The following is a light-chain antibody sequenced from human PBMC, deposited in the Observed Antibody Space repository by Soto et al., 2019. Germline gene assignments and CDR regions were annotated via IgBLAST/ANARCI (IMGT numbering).Light chain of an antibody. J-gene: IGKJ1*01. CDR2: GAS. Sequence: DIQMTQSPSTLSASVGDRVSITCRASQSVSSLLSWYQQQPGKALNLLIYGASISQSGLPSRFSGSGSGTDFTLTISSLQPEDFATYYCQQSYSTSGTFGQGTKVDIK. V-gene: IGKV1-39*01. CDR1: QSVSSL. CDR3: QQSYSTSGT.